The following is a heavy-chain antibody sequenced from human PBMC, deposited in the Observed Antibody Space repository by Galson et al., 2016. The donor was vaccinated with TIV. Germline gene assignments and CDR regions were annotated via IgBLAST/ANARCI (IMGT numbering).Heavy chain of an antibody. CDR2: ITWNSVGI. CDR3: AKEQSCGGDCYLFDF. J-gene: IGHJ4*02. Sequence: LRLSCAASGFTFDDYGMHWVRQPPGKGLEWVSGITWNSVGIDYADSVKGRFTISRDNAKNSLYLQMNSLRPDDTALYYCAKEQSCGGDCYLFDFWGQGALATVSS. V-gene: IGHV3-9*01. CDR1: GFTFDDYG. D-gene: IGHD2-21*02.